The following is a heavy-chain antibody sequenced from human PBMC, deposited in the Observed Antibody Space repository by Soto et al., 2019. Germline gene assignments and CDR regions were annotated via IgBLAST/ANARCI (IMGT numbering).Heavy chain of an antibody. CDR3: AKDRWNHGYYGMDV. J-gene: IGHJ6*02. V-gene: IGHV3-30*18. CDR2: ISSDGSNE. Sequence: QVQLVESGGGVVQPGRPLRLSCEASGFIFSNYGMHWVRQAPGKGLEWVAVISSDGSNEYYADSLKGRFTISRDNSRNMLYLQTNSLRVEDTAVFYCAKDRWNHGYYGMDVWGQGTTVSVSS. CDR1: GFIFSNYG. D-gene: IGHD1-1*01.